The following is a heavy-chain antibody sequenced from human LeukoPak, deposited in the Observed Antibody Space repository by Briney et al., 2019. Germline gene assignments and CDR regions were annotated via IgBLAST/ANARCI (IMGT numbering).Heavy chain of an antibody. CDR2: ISSSSSTI. Sequence: GGSLRLSCAASGFTFSSYSMNWVRQAPGKRLEWVSYISSSSSTIYYADSVKGRFTISRDNSKNTLYLQVNSLRAEDTAVYYCARDYAFDIWGQGTMVTVSS. CDR3: ARDYAFDI. J-gene: IGHJ3*02. V-gene: IGHV3-48*01. CDR1: GFTFSSYS.